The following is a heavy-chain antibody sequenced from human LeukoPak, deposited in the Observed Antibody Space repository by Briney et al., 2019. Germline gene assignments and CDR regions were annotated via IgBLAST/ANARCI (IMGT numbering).Heavy chain of an antibody. J-gene: IGHJ4*02. CDR2: ISAYNGNT. Sequence: ASVKVSCKASGGTFSSYAISWVRQAPGQGLEWMGWISAYNGNTNYAQKLQGRVTMTTDTSTNTAYMELRSLRSDDTAVYYCARDPAPRYYYDSSGESFDYWGQGTLVTVSS. CDR1: GGTFSSYA. V-gene: IGHV1-18*01. CDR3: ARDPAPRYYYDSSGESFDY. D-gene: IGHD3-22*01.